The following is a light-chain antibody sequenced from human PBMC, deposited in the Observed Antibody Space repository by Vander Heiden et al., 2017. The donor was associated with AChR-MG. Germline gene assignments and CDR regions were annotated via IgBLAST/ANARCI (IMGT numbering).Light chain of an antibody. Sequence: QSALTQPRSVSWSPGQSVTIPCTGTSSDVGGYNYVSWDQQRPGKAPKLMIYDVSKRPSGVPGRFSGSKSGNTASLTISELQDEDEADYYCCSYAGSYTVVFGGGTKLTVL. J-gene: IGLJ2*01. CDR3: CSYAGSYTVV. CDR1: SSDVGGYNY. CDR2: DVS. V-gene: IGLV2-11*01.